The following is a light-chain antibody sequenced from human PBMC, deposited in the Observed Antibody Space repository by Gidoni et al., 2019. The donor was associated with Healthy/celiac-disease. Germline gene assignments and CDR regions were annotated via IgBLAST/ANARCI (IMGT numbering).Light chain of an antibody. CDR3: AAWDDSLSGSYV. CDR1: SSNSGSNY. CDR2: SNN. Sequence: QSVLTQPPSASGTPGRRVTISCSGSSSNSGSNYVYWYQQLPGTAPKLLSYSNNQRPSGVPDRFSGSKSGTSASLAISGLRSEDEADYYCAAWDDSLSGSYVFGTGTKVTVL. J-gene: IGLJ1*01. V-gene: IGLV1-47*02.